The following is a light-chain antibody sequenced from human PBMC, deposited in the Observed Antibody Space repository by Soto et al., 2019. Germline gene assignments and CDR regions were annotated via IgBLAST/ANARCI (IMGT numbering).Light chain of an antibody. CDR1: SSNIGSNY. J-gene: IGLJ2*01. V-gene: IGLV1-47*02. CDR3: AAWDDSLSVI. CDR2: SNN. Sequence: QSVLTQPHSASGTHGQRVTISCSGSSSNIGSNYVFWYQQLPGTAPKLLIYSNNQRPSGVPDRFSGSKSGTSASLAITGLRSEDEADYYCAAWDDSLSVIFGGGTKLTVL.